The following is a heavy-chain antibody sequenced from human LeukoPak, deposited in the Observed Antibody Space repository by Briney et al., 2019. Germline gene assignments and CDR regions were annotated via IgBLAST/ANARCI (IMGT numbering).Heavy chain of an antibody. J-gene: IGHJ4*02. CDR3: ASQTRSHDY. CDR2: IYHSGST. Sequence: SETLSLTCAVSGDSISSGGYSWSWIRQPSGKGLEWIGYIYHSGSTYYNPSLKNRVTISVDRSKNQFSLKLSSVTAADTAVYYCASQTRSHDYWGQGTLVTVSS. CDR1: GDSISSGGYS. D-gene: IGHD3-16*02. V-gene: IGHV4-30-2*01.